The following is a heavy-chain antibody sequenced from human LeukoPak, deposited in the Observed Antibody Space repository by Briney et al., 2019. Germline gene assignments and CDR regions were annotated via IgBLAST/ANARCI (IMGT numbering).Heavy chain of an antibody. CDR2: ISSSGSTI. V-gene: IGHV3-48*03. Sequence: GGSLRLSCTVSGFTLSSYGMSWIRQAPGKGLEWVSYISSSGSTIYYADSVKGRFTISRDNAKNSLYLQMNSLRVEDTAVYYCARDFRFHDDYWGQGTLVTVSS. CDR3: ARDFRFHDDY. CDR1: GFTLSSYG. J-gene: IGHJ4*02.